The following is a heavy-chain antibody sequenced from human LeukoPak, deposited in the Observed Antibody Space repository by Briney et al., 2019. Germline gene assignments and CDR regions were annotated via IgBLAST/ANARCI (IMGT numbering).Heavy chain of an antibody. CDR1: GFTFDDYA. J-gene: IGHJ3*02. CDR2: ISWNSGSI. CDR3: AKVSSGWYDDAFDI. Sequence: GRSLRLSCAASGFTFDDYAMHWVRQAPGKGLEWVSGISWNSGSIGYADSVKGRFTISRDNAKNSLYLQMNSLRAEDTALYYCAKVSSGWYDDAFDIWGQGTMVTVSS. V-gene: IGHV3-9*01. D-gene: IGHD6-19*01.